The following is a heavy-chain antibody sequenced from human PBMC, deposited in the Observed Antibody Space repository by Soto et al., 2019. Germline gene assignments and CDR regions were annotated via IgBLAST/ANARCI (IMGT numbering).Heavy chain of an antibody. J-gene: IGHJ5*02. CDR3: ARLSQLVHDP. Sequence: GESLKISCKGSGYSFTNYWISWVRQMPGKGLEWMGRIDPSDSYTSYSPSFQGHVTISADKSISTAFPQWSSLKASDTAMYYCARLSQLVHDPWGQGTLVTVSS. V-gene: IGHV5-10-1*01. CDR1: GYSFTNYW. D-gene: IGHD6-13*01. CDR2: IDPSDSYT.